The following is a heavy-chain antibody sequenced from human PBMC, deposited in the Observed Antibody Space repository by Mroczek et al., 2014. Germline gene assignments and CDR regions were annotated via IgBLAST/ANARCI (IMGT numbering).Heavy chain of an antibody. CDR1: GGSISSYY. CDR2: IYTSGST. D-gene: IGHD2-2*01. CDR3: ARGRVPAAINAFDI. J-gene: IGHJ3*02. V-gene: IGHV4-4*07. Sequence: QVQLQQWGPGLVKPSETLSLTCTVSGGSISSYYWSWIRQPAGKGLEWIGRIYTSGSTNYNPSLKSRVTMSVDTSKNQFSLKLSSVTAADTAVYYCARGRVPAAINAFDIWGQGTMVTVSS.